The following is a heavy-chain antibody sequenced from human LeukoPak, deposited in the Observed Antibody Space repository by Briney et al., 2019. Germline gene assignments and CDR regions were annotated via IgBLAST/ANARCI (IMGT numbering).Heavy chain of an antibody. CDR2: INPAGNNK. J-gene: IGHJ4*02. D-gene: IGHD3-10*01. CDR3: ASTISMVRGVIRYFDY. Sequence: GGSLRLSCAASGFSFSNTWMSWVRQAPGKGLEWVANINPAGNNKYSVDSVKGRFTISRDNAKNSLYLQMNSLRAEDTAVYYCASTISMVRGVIRYFDYWGQGTLVTVSS. V-gene: IGHV3-7*02. CDR1: GFSFSNTW.